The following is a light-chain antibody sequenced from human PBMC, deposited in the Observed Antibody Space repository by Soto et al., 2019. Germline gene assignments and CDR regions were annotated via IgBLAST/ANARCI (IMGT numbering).Light chain of an antibody. CDR2: LGS. CDR1: QSLLHSNGYNY. V-gene: IGKV2-28*01. Sequence: DLVMTQSPLSLPVTPGEPASISCRSSQSLLHSNGYNYLDWYLQKPGQSPQLLIYLGSNRASGVPDRFNGSGSGTDFTLKISRVEAEDVGVYYCMQALQTPRTFGQGTKVEIK. CDR3: MQALQTPRT. J-gene: IGKJ1*01.